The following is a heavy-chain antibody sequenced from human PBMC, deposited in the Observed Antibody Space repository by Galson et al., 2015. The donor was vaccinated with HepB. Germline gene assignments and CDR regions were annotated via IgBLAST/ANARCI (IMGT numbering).Heavy chain of an antibody. V-gene: IGHV1-18*01. D-gene: IGHD4-11*01. J-gene: IGHJ4*02. CDR2: ISAYNGNT. CDR1: GYTFSSYS. CDR3: AREMGAPDYGSYGKYYFDY. Sequence: SVKVSCKASGYTFSSYSINWVRQAPGQGLEWMGWISAYNGNTNYAQNLQDRVTMTTDTSTSTAYMELRSLRSDDTAVYYCAREMGAPDYGSYGKYYFDYWGQGALVTVSS.